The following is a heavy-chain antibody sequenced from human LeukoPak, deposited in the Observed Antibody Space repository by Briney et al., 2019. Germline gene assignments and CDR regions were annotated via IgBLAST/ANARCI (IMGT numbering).Heavy chain of an antibody. CDR3: ARDKNTAGLSDY. CDR2: IYYSGST. J-gene: IGHJ4*02. Sequence: SETLSLTCTVSGGSISSSSYYWGWIRQPPGKGLEWIGSIYYSGSTYYNPSLKSRVTISVDTSKNQFSLKLSSVTAADTAVYYCARDKNTAGLSDYWGQGTLVTVSS. CDR1: GGSISSSSYY. V-gene: IGHV4-39*07. D-gene: IGHD2/OR15-2a*01.